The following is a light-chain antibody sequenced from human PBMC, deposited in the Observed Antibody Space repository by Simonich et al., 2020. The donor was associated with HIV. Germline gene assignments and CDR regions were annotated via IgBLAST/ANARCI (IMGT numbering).Light chain of an antibody. Sequence: DIVMTQSPDSLAVSLGERATINCTSSQTILYSSNNKNYLAWYQQRHRQPPNLLIYWASTRESGVPDRFSGSGSGTDFTLTISSLQAEDVAVYYCQQYYSTPYTFGQGTKLEIK. CDR1: QTILYSSNNKNY. J-gene: IGKJ2*01. V-gene: IGKV4-1*01. CDR2: WAS. CDR3: QQYYSTPYT.